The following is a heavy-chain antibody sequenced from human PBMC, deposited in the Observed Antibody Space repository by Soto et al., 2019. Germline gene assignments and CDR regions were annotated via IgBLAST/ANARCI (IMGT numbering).Heavy chain of an antibody. CDR1: RFTFSSRW. J-gene: IGHJ4*02. Sequence: PGGSLRLSCAASRFTFSSRWMHWVRQAPGKGLVWVSRINSDGTTITYADSVKGRFTISRDNAKNTLYLQMNSLRAEDTAVYYCARGTQTTVTTRLFDCWGQGTLVTVSS. D-gene: IGHD4-17*01. CDR3: ARGTQTTVTTRLFDC. V-gene: IGHV3-74*01. CDR2: INSDGTTI.